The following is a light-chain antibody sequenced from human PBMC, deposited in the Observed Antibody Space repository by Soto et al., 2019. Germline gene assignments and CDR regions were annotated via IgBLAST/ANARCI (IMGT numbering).Light chain of an antibody. CDR1: QGISSW. J-gene: IGKJ4*01. CDR2: VAS. CDR3: QQSSSTPQT. V-gene: IGKV1-12*01. Sequence: DIQMTQSPSSVSASVGDRVTITCRASQGISSWLAWHQQKPGKAPKLLINVASTLQSGVPSRFSGSGSGTDFTLAISSLQPEDFATYYCQQSSSTPQTFGGGTKVDIK.